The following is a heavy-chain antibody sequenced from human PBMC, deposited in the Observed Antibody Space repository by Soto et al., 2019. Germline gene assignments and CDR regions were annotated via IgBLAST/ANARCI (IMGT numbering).Heavy chain of an antibody. CDR3: ARGRTAMVTADFDY. CDR2: IIPIFGTA. CDR1: GGTFSSYA. V-gene: IGHV1-69*13. J-gene: IGHJ4*02. D-gene: IGHD5-18*01. Sequence: SVKVSCKASGGTFSSYAISWVRQAPGQGLEWMGGIIPIFGTANYAQKFQGRVTITADESTSTAYMELSSLRSEDTAVYYCARGRTAMVTADFDYWGQGTLVTVSS.